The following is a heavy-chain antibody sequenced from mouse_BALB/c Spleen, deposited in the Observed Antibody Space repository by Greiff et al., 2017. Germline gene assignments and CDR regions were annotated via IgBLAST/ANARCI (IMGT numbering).Heavy chain of an antibody. V-gene: IGHV3-1*02. CDR3: ARRDDGYYRWYFDV. CDR1: GYSITSGYY. CDR2: IHYSGST. J-gene: IGHJ1*01. D-gene: IGHD2-3*01. Sequence: EVKLVESGPGLVKPSQSLSLTCSVTGYSITSGYYWNWIRQFPGNKLEWMGYIHYSGSTNYNPSLKSRISITRDTSKNQFFLQLNSVTTEDTATYYCARRDDGYYRWYFDVWGAGTTVTVSS.